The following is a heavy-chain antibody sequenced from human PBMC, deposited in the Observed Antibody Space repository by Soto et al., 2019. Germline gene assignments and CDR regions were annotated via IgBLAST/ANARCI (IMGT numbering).Heavy chain of an antibody. CDR3: ARLRIATNNYKWFDP. CDR1: GGSISSSSYY. Sequence: KSSETLSLTCTVSGGSISSSSYYWGWIRQPPGKGLEWIGSIYYSGAVDYIPSLRDRITISQDTSERQFSLNLRLVTAADTAVYYCARLRIATNNYKWFDPWGQGTLVTVSS. CDR2: IYYSGAV. V-gene: IGHV4-39*07. J-gene: IGHJ5*02. D-gene: IGHD2-21*01.